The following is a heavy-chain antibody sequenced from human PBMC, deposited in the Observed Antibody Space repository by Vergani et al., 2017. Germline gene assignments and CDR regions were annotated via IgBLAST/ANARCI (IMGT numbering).Heavy chain of an antibody. D-gene: IGHD5-12*01. CDR3: ARDIVATIPYYYYGMDV. CDR1: GYTFTSYA. J-gene: IGHJ6*02. CDR2: INAGNGNT. V-gene: IGHV1-3*01. Sequence: QVQLVQSGAEVKTPGASVKVSCKASGYTFTSYAMHWVRQAPGQRLEWMGWINAGNGNTKYSQKFQGRVTITRDTSASTAYMELSSLRSEDTAVYYCARDIVATIPYYYYGMDVWGQGTTVTVSS.